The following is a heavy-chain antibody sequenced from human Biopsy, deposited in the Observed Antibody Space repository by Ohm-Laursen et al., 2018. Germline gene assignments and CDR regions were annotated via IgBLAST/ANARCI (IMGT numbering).Heavy chain of an antibody. CDR2: ISHTGYT. V-gene: IGHV4-4*07. CDR3: ARGSNEYGGLYFPH. CDR1: GGDINNYY. J-gene: IGHJ1*01. Sequence: SDTLSLTCTVSGGDINNYYWSWIRQPAGKGLEWIGHISHTGYTSYKSSLKSRVTISLDTSRKHFSLRLTSLAAADTAVYYCARGSNEYGGLYFPHWGQGTLVAVSS. D-gene: IGHD4-23*01.